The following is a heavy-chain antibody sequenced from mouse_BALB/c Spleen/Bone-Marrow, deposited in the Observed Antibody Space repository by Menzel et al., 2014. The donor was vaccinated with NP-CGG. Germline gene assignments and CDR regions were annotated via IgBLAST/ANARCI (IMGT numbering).Heavy chain of an antibody. CDR3: ARLGYYGWFAY. D-gene: IGHD2-3*01. CDR2: INPESNTI. Sequence: EVKLLESGGSLVQPGGSLKLSCAASGFDFSRYWMSWVRQAPGKGLQWIGEINPESNTINYSPSLKDKFIISRDNAKNTLYLQMSKVKSEDAALYCCARLGYYGWFAYWGQGTLVTVSA. CDR1: GFDFSRYW. J-gene: IGHJ3*01. V-gene: IGHV4-1*02.